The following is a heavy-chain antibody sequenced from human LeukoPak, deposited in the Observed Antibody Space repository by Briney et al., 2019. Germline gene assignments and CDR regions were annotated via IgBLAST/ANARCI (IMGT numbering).Heavy chain of an antibody. Sequence: SETLSLTCAVYSGSLSGFYWGWIRQPPGKGLEWIGSIYYSGSTYYNPSLKSRVTISVDTSKNQFSLKLSSVTAADTAVYYRARDGVAVAGLWGQGTLVTVSS. CDR1: SGSLSGFY. D-gene: IGHD6-19*01. J-gene: IGHJ4*02. V-gene: IGHV4-39*07. CDR3: ARDGVAVAGL. CDR2: IYYSGST.